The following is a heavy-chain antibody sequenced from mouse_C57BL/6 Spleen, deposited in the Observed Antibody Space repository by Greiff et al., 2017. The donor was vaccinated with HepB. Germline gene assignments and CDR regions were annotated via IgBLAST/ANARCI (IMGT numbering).Heavy chain of an antibody. CDR1: GYTFTSYW. CDR2: IYPGSGSP. D-gene: IGHD1-1*01. V-gene: IGHV1-55*01. Sequence: QVQLQQPGAELVKPGASVKMSCKASGYTFTSYWITWVKQRPGQGLEWIGDIYPGSGSPNYNEKFKSKATLTVDTSSSTAYMQLSSLTSEDSAVYYCARRSYGSSYWYFDVWGTGTTVTVSS. CDR3: ARRSYGSSYWYFDV. J-gene: IGHJ1*03.